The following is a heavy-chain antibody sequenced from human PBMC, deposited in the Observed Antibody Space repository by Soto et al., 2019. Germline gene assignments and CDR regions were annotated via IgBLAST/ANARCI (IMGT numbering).Heavy chain of an antibody. Sequence: QVTVKESGPVLVKPTETLTLTCTVSGFSLSNAGLGMSWIRQPPGKALEWLAHIFSNDEKSYSTSLKSRLTTSKATSKSQVVLTMTNMDPVDTATYYCASTYSTSWYWFDPWGQGTLVTVSS. CDR2: IFSNDEK. CDR3: ASTYSTSWYWFDP. D-gene: IGHD2-2*01. J-gene: IGHJ5*02. CDR1: GFSLSNAGLG. V-gene: IGHV2-26*04.